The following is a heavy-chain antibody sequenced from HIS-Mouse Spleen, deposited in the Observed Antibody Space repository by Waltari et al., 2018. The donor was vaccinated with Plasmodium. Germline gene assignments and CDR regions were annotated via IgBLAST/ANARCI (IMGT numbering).Heavy chain of an antibody. D-gene: IGHD6-13*01. CDR2: IKQDGSEK. CDR1: GGSISSYY. J-gene: IGHJ2*01. V-gene: IGHV3-7*01. CDR3: ASSWYWYFDL. Sequence: VQLQESGPGLVKPSETLSLTCTVSGGSISSYYWSWIRQPPGKGLGWVANIKQDGSEKYYVDSVKGRFTISRDNAKNSLYLQMNSLRAEDTAVYYCASSWYWYFDLWGRGTLVTVSS.